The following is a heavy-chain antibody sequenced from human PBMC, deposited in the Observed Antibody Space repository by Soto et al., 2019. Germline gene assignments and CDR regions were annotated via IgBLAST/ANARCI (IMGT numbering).Heavy chain of an antibody. CDR3: TKSSGGSSSVGMDY. J-gene: IGHJ4*02. CDR2: ITRDGYNK. D-gene: IGHD6-6*01. Sequence: GGSLRLSCAVSGFIFKNYALNWVRQAPGKGMEWVASITRDGYNKYYADSVKGRFTISRDNSKNTLSLQMTALRVEDSSVYYCTKSSGGSSSVGMDYWGPGTLVTVSS. V-gene: IGHV3-30*04. CDR1: GFIFKNYA.